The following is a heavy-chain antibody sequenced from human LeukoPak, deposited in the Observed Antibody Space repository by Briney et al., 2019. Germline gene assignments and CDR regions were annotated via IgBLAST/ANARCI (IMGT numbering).Heavy chain of an antibody. Sequence: GGSLRLSCAASGFTFSNYSMNWVRQAPGKGLEWVSYISRSSTTIYYADSVKGRFIISRDNAKNSLYLQMNSLRVEDTAVYYCARDGGRRDDYWGQGTLVTVSS. CDR1: GFTFSNYS. V-gene: IGHV3-48*04. CDR3: ARDGGRRDDY. D-gene: IGHD3-16*01. J-gene: IGHJ4*02. CDR2: ISRSSTTI.